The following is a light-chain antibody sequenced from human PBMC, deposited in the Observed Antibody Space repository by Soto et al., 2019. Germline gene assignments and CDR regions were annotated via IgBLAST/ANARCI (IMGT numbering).Light chain of an antibody. Sequence: QSALTQPASVSGSPGQSITISCAGTSSDVGAYNYVSWYQHHPGKAPKLMIYDVNNRPSGDSNRFSGSKSGNTASLTISGLQAEDEADYYCRSWTSGATYVLGSGTKVTVL. CDR2: DVN. J-gene: IGLJ1*01. CDR3: RSWTSGATYV. V-gene: IGLV2-14*03. CDR1: SSDVGAYNY.